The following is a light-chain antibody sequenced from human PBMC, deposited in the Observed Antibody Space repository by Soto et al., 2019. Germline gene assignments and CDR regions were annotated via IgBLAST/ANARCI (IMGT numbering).Light chain of an antibody. CDR1: SSDVGAYDY. Sequence: QSALTQPASVSGSPGQSITISCTGTSSDVGAYDYVSWYQQHPDKAPQLMIYEVSNRPSGVSDRFSGSKSVNTATLTISGLQAEDEADYYCSSYTSSRTRVFGTGTKVTVL. V-gene: IGLV2-14*03. CDR2: EVS. J-gene: IGLJ1*01. CDR3: SSYTSSRTRV.